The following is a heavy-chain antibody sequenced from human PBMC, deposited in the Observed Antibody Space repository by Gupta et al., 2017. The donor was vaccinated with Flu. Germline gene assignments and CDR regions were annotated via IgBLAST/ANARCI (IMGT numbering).Heavy chain of an antibody. V-gene: IGHV5-51*03. Sequence: EVQLVQSGAEVKKPGESLKISCKGSGYSFPSYWIGWARQMPGKGLEWMGIVYPGDPDTRYSPSFQGQVTISADKSINTAYLHWASLKASDSAIYYCARGVSSSQRFDPWGQGTLGTVSS. CDR3: ARGVSSSQRFDP. D-gene: IGHD6-13*01. J-gene: IGHJ5*02. CDR2: VYPGDPDT. CDR1: GYSFPSYW.